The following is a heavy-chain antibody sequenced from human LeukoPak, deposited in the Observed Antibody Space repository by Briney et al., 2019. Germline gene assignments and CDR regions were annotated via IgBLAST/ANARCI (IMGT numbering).Heavy chain of an antibody. J-gene: IGHJ4*02. CDR2: IYHSGST. V-gene: IGHV4-59*01. CDR3: ARGQWLPVFDF. D-gene: IGHD3-22*01. CDR1: GGPISTYF. Sequence: PSETLSPTCTVSGGPISTYFWSWVRQPPGKGLEWIGYIYHSGSTKYNPSLKSRVTISVDTSKNHFSLKLSSVTAADTAVYYCARGQWLPVFDFWGQGTLVTVSS.